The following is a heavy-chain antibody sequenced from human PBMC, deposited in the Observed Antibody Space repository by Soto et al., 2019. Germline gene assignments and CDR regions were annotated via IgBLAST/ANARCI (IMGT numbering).Heavy chain of an antibody. V-gene: IGHV4-34*01. CDR1: GGSFSGYY. J-gene: IGHJ5*02. D-gene: IGHD3-10*01. CDR3: ARDRTKPMVRGVISRKAWFDP. Sequence: SETLSLTCAVYGGSFSGYYWSWIRQPPGKGLEWIGEINHSGSTNYNPSLKSRVTISVDTSKNQFSLKLSSVTAADTAVYYCARDRTKPMVRGVISRKAWFDPWGQGTLVTVSS. CDR2: INHSGST.